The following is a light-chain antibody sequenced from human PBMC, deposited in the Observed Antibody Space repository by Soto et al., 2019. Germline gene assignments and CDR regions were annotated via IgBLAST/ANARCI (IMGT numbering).Light chain of an antibody. CDR1: SSNIGAGYD. V-gene: IGLV1-40*01. Sequence: QPVLTQPPSVSGAPGQRVTISCTGSSSNIGAGYDVHWYQQLPGTAPKLLIFDNTNRPSGVPDRFSGSKSGTSASLAITGLQAEDEADYYCQSFDSRLSDVFGTGTKVTVL. CDR3: QSFDSRLSDV. J-gene: IGLJ1*01. CDR2: DNT.